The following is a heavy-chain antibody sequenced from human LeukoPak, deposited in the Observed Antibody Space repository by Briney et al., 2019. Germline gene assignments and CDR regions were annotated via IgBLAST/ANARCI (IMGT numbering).Heavy chain of an antibody. CDR3: ARHRQQLVDY. Sequence: NPSETLSLICAVSGYSISSGYYWGWIRQPPGKGLEWIGSIYYSGSTYYNPSLKSRGTISIDTSKNQLSLKLRSVTAADTAVYYCARHRQQLVDYWGQGNLVTVSS. CDR2: IYYSGST. V-gene: IGHV4-38-2*01. J-gene: IGHJ4*02. CDR1: GYSISSGYY. D-gene: IGHD6-13*01.